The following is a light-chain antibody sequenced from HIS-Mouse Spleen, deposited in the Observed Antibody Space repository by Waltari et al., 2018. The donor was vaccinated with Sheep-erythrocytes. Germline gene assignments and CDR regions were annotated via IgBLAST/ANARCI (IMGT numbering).Light chain of an antibody. V-gene: IGLV2-8*01. Sequence: QSALTQPPSASGSPGQSVTISCTGTSSDVGGYNYVSWYHQHPGKAPNLMIYEVSKRPSGVPDRFSGSKSGNTASLTVSGLQAEDEADYYCSSYAGSNNFVVFGGGTKLTVL. CDR3: SSYAGSNNFVV. CDR2: EVS. CDR1: SSDVGGYNY. J-gene: IGLJ2*01.